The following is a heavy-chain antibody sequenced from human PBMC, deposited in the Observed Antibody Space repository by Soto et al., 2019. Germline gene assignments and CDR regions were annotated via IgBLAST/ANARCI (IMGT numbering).Heavy chain of an antibody. V-gene: IGHV4-31*03. CDR1: GVSISSHDHY. D-gene: IGHD1-20*01. CDR3: TRGQDRYKLGF. CDR2: IYYNGNP. J-gene: IGHJ1*01. Sequence: QVQLQESGPGLVQPSQTLSLTCTVSGVSISSHDHYWSWIRQHPGKALEWIGSIYYNGNPYDNPSLRSRISTSLDTSKNQFSLKLTSVTAADTAVYYCTRGQDRYKLGFWGQGTLVTVSS.